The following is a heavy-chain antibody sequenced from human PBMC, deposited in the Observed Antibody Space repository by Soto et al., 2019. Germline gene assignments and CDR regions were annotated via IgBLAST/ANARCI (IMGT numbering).Heavy chain of an antibody. V-gene: IGHV3-74*01. CDR2: IKFDGGIT. D-gene: IGHD2-2*01. CDR3: ARGVRTYYGVDV. CDR1: GFTFSDYW. Sequence: EVQLVESGGGLVQPGGSLRLSCVASGFTFSDYWMHWVRQAPGKGLVWVSRIKFDGGITSHAYSVKGRFTIARDNARNTVHLQMNSLRAEDTGVYFCARGVRTYYGVDVWGQGTTVTVSS. J-gene: IGHJ6*02.